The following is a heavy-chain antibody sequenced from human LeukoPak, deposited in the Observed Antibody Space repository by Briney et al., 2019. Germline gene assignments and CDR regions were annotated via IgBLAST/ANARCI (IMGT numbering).Heavy chain of an antibody. CDR3: ARDTKN. CDR2: IYSGDST. CDR1: GFAVSSNY. J-gene: IGHJ4*02. Sequence: GGSLRLSCAASGFAVSSNYMSWVRQAPGKGLEWVSVIYSGDSTYCADSVKGRFTISRDNSKNTLYLQMNSLRAEDTAVYYCARDTKNWGQGTLVTVSS. V-gene: IGHV3-53*01. D-gene: IGHD2-8*01.